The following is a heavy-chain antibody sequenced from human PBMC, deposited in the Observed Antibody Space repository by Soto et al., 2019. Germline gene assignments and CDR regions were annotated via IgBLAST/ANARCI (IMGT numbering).Heavy chain of an antibody. CDR2: ISSSSSYI. CDR3: ARSDCTSTSCYVVWFDP. Sequence: EVQLVESGGGLVKPGGSLRLSCAASGFSFNNYGMNWVRQAPGKGLEWVSSISSSSSYIYYADSVKGRFTISRDNAKNSVYLQMSSLRSEDTAVYYCARSDCTSTSCYVVWFDPWGQGTLVTVSS. D-gene: IGHD2-2*01. CDR1: GFSFNNYG. V-gene: IGHV3-21*01. J-gene: IGHJ5*02.